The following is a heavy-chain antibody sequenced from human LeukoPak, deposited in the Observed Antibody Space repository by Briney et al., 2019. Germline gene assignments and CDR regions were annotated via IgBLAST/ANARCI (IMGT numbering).Heavy chain of an antibody. CDR3: ARGAGYDILTGYQGYYFDY. CDR1: GFTFSSYS. V-gene: IGHV3-21*01. CDR2: ISSSSSYI. Sequence: GGSLRLSCAASGFTFSSYSMNWVRQAPGKGLEWVSSISSSSSYIYYADSVKGRFTISRDNAKNSLYLQMNSLRAEDTAVYYCARGAGYDILTGYQGYYFDYWGQGTLVTVSS. J-gene: IGHJ4*02. D-gene: IGHD3-9*01.